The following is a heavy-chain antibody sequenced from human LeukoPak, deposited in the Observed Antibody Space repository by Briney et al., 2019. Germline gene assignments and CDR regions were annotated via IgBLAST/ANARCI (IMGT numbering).Heavy chain of an antibody. CDR2: ISAYNGNT. V-gene: IGHV1-18*01. D-gene: IGHD3-10*01. J-gene: IGHJ4*02. CDR1: GYTFTSYG. Sequence: ASVKVSCKASGYTFTSYGISWVRQAPGQGLEWMGWISAYNGNTNYAQKLQGRVTMTTDTSASTAYMELRSLRSDDTAVYYCVVLLWSRGDYWGQGTLVTASS. CDR3: VVLLWSRGDY.